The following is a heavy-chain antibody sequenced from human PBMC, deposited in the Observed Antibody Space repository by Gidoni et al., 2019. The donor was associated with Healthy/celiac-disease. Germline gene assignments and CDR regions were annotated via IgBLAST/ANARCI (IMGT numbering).Heavy chain of an antibody. D-gene: IGHD2-2*01. CDR3: TTSGIVVPDAFDI. CDR2: IKSKTDGGTT. J-gene: IGHJ3*02. V-gene: IGHV3-15*07. CDR1: GFTVSNAW. Sequence: EVQLVAAGGGVVKPGGSLRLSCAASGFTVSNAWMNWVRQAPGKGLEWVGRIKSKTDGGTTDYAAPVKGRFTISRDDSKNTLYLQMNSLKTEDTAVYYCTTSGIVVPDAFDIWGQGTMVTVSS.